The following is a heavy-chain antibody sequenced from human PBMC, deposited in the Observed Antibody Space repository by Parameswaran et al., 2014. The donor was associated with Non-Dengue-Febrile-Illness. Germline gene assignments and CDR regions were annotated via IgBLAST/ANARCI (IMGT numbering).Heavy chain of an antibody. CDR2: INPNSGGT. Sequence: VRQAPGQGLEWMGRINPNSGGTNYAQKFQGRVTMTRDTSISTAYMELSRLRSDDTAVYYCAKDSYYDILTGYLVFDYWGQGTLVTVSS. D-gene: IGHD3-9*01. CDR3: AKDSYYDILTGYLVFDY. V-gene: IGHV1-2*06. J-gene: IGHJ4*02.